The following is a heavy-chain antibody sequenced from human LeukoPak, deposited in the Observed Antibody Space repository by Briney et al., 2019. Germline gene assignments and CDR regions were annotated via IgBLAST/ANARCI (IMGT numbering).Heavy chain of an antibody. Sequence: SETLSLTCTVSGGSISSGGYYWSWIRQHPGKGLEWIGYIYYSGSTNYNPSLKSRVTISVDTSKNQFSLKLSSVTAADTAVYYCAREVDCSSTSCYSNYMDVWGKGTTVTVSS. D-gene: IGHD2-2*01. CDR1: GGSISSGGYY. CDR2: IYYSGST. CDR3: AREVDCSSTSCYSNYMDV. J-gene: IGHJ6*03. V-gene: IGHV4-61*08.